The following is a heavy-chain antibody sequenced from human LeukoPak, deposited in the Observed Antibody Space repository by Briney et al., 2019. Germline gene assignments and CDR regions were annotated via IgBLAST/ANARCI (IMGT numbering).Heavy chain of an antibody. Sequence: QAGGSLRLSCTASGFAFSVYAMSWLRQPPGKGLEWVSTINANSGTTSYAASVSGRFTISRDNSKNTLYLQLNTLRADDTATYYCAKPISGGLAVTADWFHPWGQGTLVVVSS. CDR3: AKPISGGLAVTADWFHP. D-gene: IGHD6-19*01. CDR2: INANSGTT. V-gene: IGHV3-23*01. CDR1: GFAFSVYA. J-gene: IGHJ5*01.